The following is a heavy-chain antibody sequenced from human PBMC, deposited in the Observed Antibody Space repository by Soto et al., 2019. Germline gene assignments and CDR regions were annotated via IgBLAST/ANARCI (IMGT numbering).Heavy chain of an antibody. CDR2: IRSKANSYAT. V-gene: IGHV3-73*01. CDR1: GFTFSGSA. D-gene: IGHD2-15*01. CDR3: TRHVGCSGGSCDYSFDY. J-gene: IGHJ4*02. Sequence: PGGSLRLSCAASGFTFSGSAMHWVRQASGKGLEWVGRIRSKANSYATAYAASVKGRFTISRDDSKNTAYPQMNSLKTEDTAVYYCTRHVGCSGGSCDYSFDYWGQGTLVTVSS.